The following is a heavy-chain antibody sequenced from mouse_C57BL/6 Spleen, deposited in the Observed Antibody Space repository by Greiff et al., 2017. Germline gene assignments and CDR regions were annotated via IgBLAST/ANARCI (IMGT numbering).Heavy chain of an antibody. CDR2: IYPGDGDT. J-gene: IGHJ2*01. CDR1: GYAFSSYW. V-gene: IGHV1-80*01. D-gene: IGHD1-1*01. CDR3: ARGTTVVAWDY. Sequence: LQQSGASVKISCKASGYAFSSYWMNWVKQRPGKGLEWIGQIYPGDGDTNYNGKFKGKATLTADKSSSTAYMQLSSLTSEDSAVYFCARGTTVVAWDYWGQGTTRTVSS.